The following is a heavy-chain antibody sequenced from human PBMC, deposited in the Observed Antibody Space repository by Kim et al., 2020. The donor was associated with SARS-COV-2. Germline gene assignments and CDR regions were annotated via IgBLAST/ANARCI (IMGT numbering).Heavy chain of an antibody. CDR3: ARDFSGTTNYYYGMDV. Sequence: SVKGRFTISRDNSKNTLYLQMNSLRAEDTAVYYCARDFSGTTNYYYGMDVWGQGTTVTVSS. J-gene: IGHJ6*02. D-gene: IGHD1-7*01. V-gene: IGHV3-30*07.